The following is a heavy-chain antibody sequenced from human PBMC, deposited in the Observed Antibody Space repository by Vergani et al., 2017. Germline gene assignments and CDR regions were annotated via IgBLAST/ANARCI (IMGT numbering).Heavy chain of an antibody. V-gene: IGHV3-49*03. D-gene: IGHD3-10*01. CDR1: GFTFGYYA. CDR2: IRSKAYGQAT. J-gene: IGHJ3*02. CDR3: VRDQVTMLRGSDALDI. Sequence: EVQLVESGGDLVQPGRSLRLSCTASGFTFGYYAMDWFRQAPGQGLEWVGGIRSKAYGQATVYAASVQGRFTISRDDSKSIAYLQMNNLQTEDTAMYYCVRDQVTMLRGSDALDIWGQGKMVTVSS.